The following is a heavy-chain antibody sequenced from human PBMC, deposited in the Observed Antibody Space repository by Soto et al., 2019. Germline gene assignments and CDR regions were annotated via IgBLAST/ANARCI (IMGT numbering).Heavy chain of an antibody. V-gene: IGHV3-21*01. J-gene: IGHJ4*02. CDR2: ISSSSSYI. CDR1: GFTFSSYS. CDR3: ARVRGYSYGYFDN. Sequence: EVQLVESGGGLVKPGGSLRLSCAASGFTFSSYSMNWVRQAPGKGLEWVSSISSSSSYIYYADSVKGRFTISRDNAKNSLYLQKNSLRAEDTAVYYCARVRGYSYGYFDNWGQGTLVTVSS. D-gene: IGHD5-18*01.